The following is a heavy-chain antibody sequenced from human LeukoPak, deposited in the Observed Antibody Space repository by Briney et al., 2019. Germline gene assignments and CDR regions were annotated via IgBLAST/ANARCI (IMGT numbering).Heavy chain of an antibody. CDR2: ISGSGGNT. CDR3: ANEYSKGDI. D-gene: IGHD4-11*01. J-gene: IGHJ3*02. V-gene: IGHV3-23*01. Sequence: GGSLRLSSAASGFTYSNYVMSWVRQAPGKGLEWVSGISGSGGNTYYADSVKGRFTISRDNSKNTLYLQMNSLRAEDAAVYYCANEYSKGDIWGQGTMVTVSS. CDR1: GFTYSNYV.